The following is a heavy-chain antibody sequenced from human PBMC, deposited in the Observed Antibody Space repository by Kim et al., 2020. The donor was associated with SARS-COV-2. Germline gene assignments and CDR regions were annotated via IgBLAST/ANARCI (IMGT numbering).Heavy chain of an antibody. Sequence: PSFQGHVTISADKSISTAYLQWSSLKASDTAMYYCARHHCSGGSCLFDYWGQGTLVTVSS. D-gene: IGHD2-15*01. V-gene: IGHV5-10-1*01. CDR3: ARHHCSGGSCLFDY. J-gene: IGHJ4*02.